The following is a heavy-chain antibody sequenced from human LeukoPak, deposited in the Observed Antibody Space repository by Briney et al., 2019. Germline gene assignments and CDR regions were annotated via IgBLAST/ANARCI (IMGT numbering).Heavy chain of an antibody. V-gene: IGHV3-48*04. CDR2: ISSSSSTT. J-gene: IGHJ4*02. CDR3: ARDSRFKGTVVTYFDY. D-gene: IGHD4-23*01. CDR1: GFTFSSYS. Sequence: PGGSLRLSCAASGFTFSSYSMIWARQAPGKGLEWVTYISSSSSTTYYADSVKGRFTISRDNAKNSLYLQMNSLRAEDTAVYYCARDSRFKGTVVTYFDYWGQGTLVTVSS.